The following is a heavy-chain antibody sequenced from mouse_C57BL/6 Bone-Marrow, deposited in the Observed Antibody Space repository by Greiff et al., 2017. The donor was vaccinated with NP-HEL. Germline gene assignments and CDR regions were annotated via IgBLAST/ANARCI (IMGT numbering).Heavy chain of an antibody. CDR3: ARNDYGSSYEAWFAY. CDR2: IHPNSGST. Sequence: QVQLKESGAELVKPGASVKLSCKASGYTFTSYWMHWVKQRPGQGLEWIGMIHPNSGSTNYNEKFKSKATLTVDKSSSTAYMQLSSLTSEDSAVYYCARNDYGSSYEAWFAYWGQGTLVTVSA. CDR1: GYTFTSYW. D-gene: IGHD1-1*01. V-gene: IGHV1-64*01. J-gene: IGHJ3*01.